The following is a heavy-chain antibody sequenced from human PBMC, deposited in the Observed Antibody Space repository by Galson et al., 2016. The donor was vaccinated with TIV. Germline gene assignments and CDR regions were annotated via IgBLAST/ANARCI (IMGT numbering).Heavy chain of an antibody. CDR1: GGSVSGYF. V-gene: IGHV4-39*01. CDR2: IYYSGNT. J-gene: IGHJ4*02. CDR3: VRHGPWSFYFDS. D-gene: IGHD3-16*02. Sequence: ETLSLTCGIYGGSVSGYFWGWFRQPPGKGLEWIGTIYYSGNTYYNPSLKSRVSISVDTSKNQFSLRLTSVTAADTALYFCVRHGPWSFYFDSWGQGTLVTVSS.